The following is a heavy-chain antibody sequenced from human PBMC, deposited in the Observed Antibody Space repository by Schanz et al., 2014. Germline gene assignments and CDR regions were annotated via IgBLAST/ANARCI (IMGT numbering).Heavy chain of an antibody. J-gene: IGHJ3*02. Sequence: QVLQVQSGSELKKPGASVTVSCKASGYDFHIYAYSWVRQAPGQGLEWMGRIIPIHGIVNYAQRFQDRVRITADKSTSTAYMELSSLRSDDTAVYYCARGDGPEDVFDNWGQGTTVTVSS. CDR3: ARGDGPEDVFDN. CDR1: GYDFHIYA. CDR2: IIPIHGIV. D-gene: IGHD2-21*02. V-gene: IGHV1-69*09.